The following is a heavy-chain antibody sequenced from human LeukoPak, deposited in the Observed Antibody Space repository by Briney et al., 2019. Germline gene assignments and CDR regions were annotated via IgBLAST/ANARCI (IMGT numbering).Heavy chain of an antibody. V-gene: IGHV5-51*01. Sequence: GESLKISCKGSGYNLISRWIGWVRQMPGKGLEWMGIIYPGDSEIRYSPSFQGQVTISADKSISTVTLQWSSLKASDTAMYYCVIAPAGTGNWFDPWGQGTLVSVSS. CDR3: VIAPAGTGNWFDP. CDR1: GYNLISRW. D-gene: IGHD6-13*01. CDR2: IYPGDSEI. J-gene: IGHJ5*02.